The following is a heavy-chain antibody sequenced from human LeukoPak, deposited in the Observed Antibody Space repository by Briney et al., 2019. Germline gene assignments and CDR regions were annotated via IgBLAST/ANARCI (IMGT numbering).Heavy chain of an antibody. J-gene: IGHJ3*02. CDR3: ARDPLRFLEWLSHRDAFDI. D-gene: IGHD3-3*01. CDR1: GFTFSSYA. Sequence: PGGSLRLSCAASGFTFSSYAMHWVRQAPGKGLEWVAVISYDGSNKYYADSVKGRFTISRDNSKNTLYLQMNSLRAEDTAVYYCARDPLRFLEWLSHRDAFDIWGQGTMVTVSS. CDR2: ISYDGSNK. V-gene: IGHV3-30-3*01.